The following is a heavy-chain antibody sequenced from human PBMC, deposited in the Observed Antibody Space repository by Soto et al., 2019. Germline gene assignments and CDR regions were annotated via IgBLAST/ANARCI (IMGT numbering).Heavy chain of an antibody. CDR2: TYYRSKWYN. Sequence: SQTLSLTCAITGDSVSRSCLTWNWNRQSPSRALVWLGRTYYRSKWYNDYAESVKSRITINPDTSKNQFSLHLNSVTPEDTAVYYCVRLIGNSWLDFWGQGTLVTVSS. J-gene: IGHJ5*01. D-gene: IGHD1-26*01. CDR1: GDSVSRSCLT. CDR3: VRLIGNSWLDF. V-gene: IGHV6-1*01.